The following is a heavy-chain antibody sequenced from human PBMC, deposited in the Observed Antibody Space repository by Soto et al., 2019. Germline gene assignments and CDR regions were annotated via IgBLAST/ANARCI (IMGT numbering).Heavy chain of an antibody. Sequence: QVQLVESGGGVVQPGRSLRLSCAASGFTFSAYGIHWVRQAPGKGLEWVATISFDSRDKLFVDSMNGRLSISRENSRNTVYLQMDSLRAEDTAVYHCARVCGGDCGNAFDVWGQGTGVDVSS. J-gene: IGHJ3*01. CDR1: GFTFSAYG. D-gene: IGHD2-21*02. V-gene: IGHV3-33*05. CDR3: ARVCGGDCGNAFDV. CDR2: ISFDSRDK.